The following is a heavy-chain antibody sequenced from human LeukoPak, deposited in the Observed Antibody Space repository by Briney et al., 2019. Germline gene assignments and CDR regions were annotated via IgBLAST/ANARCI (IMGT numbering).Heavy chain of an antibody. CDR2: INPNSGGT. V-gene: IGHV1-2*02. D-gene: IGHD4-17*01. Sequence: ASVKVSCKASGYTFTGCYMHWVRQAPGQGLEWMGWINPNSGGTHYAQKFQGRVTVTRDTSISTTYMDLSWLKSDDTAIYYCARKGEIYGDYDYWGQGTLVTVSS. J-gene: IGHJ4*02. CDR3: ARKGEIYGDYDY. CDR1: GYTFTGCY.